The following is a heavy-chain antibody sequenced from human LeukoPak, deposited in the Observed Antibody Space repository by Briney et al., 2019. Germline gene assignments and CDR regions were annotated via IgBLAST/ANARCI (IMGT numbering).Heavy chain of an antibody. Sequence: SETLSLTCTVSGGSISSSAYYWVWIRQPPGKGLEWIGSSFYSGRTYYNPSLKSRVTISVDTSKNQFSLKLSSVTAADTAVFYCARRNHNWFDPWGQGTLVTVSS. CDR2: SFYSGRT. CDR3: ARRNHNWFDP. D-gene: IGHD1-14*01. V-gene: IGHV4-39*01. J-gene: IGHJ5*02. CDR1: GGSISSSAYY.